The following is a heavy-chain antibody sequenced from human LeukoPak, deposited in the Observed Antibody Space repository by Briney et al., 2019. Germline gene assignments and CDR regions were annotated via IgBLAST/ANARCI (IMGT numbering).Heavy chain of an antibody. V-gene: IGHV3-11*01. Sequence: GGSLRLSCAASGFTFSDYYMGWIRQAPGTGLEWVSSISRGGNSISYADSVRGRFTISRDNAKNSLFLQMNSLRAEDTAVYYCARDQYLDCRGQGTLVTVSS. CDR3: ARDQYLDC. CDR2: ISRGGNSI. J-gene: IGHJ4*02. CDR1: GFTFSDYY.